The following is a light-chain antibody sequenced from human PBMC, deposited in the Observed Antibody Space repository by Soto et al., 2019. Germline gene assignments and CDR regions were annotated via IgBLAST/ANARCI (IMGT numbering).Light chain of an antibody. Sequence: EIVMTQSPATLSVSPGERATLSCRASQSVSNNLAWYQQKPGQAPSLLVFGASTRATGIPARFSGSGSGTDFTLTISSLQSEDFAVYYCQQYNNWPPLTFGGGTKVEIK. CDR2: GAS. V-gene: IGKV3D-15*01. J-gene: IGKJ4*01. CDR3: QQYNNWPPLT. CDR1: QSVSNN.